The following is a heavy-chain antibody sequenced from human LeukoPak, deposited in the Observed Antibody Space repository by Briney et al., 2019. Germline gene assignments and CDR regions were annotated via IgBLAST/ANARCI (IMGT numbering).Heavy chain of an antibody. D-gene: IGHD1-26*01. V-gene: IGHV3-9*01. CDR2: ISWNSGSI. J-gene: IGHJ3*02. Sequence: PGRSLRLSCAASGFTFDDYAMHWVRQAPGKGLVWVSGISWNSGSIGYADSVKGRFTISRDNAKNSLYLQMNSLRAEDTALYYCAKGIEVGANKGDAFDIWGQGTMVTVSS. CDR1: GFTFDDYA. CDR3: AKGIEVGANKGDAFDI.